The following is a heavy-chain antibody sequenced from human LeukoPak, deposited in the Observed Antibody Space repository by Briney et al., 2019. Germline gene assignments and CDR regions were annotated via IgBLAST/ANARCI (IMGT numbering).Heavy chain of an antibody. Sequence: GGSLRLSCAASGFTFDSHSMNWVRQAPGKGLERVSFISSSSNTIYYADSVKGRFTISRDNAKNSLYPQMNSLRDEDTAAYYCARDIVATHWGQGTLVTVSS. J-gene: IGHJ4*02. CDR3: ARDIVATH. D-gene: IGHD5-12*01. CDR1: GFTFDSHS. V-gene: IGHV3-48*02. CDR2: ISSSSNTI.